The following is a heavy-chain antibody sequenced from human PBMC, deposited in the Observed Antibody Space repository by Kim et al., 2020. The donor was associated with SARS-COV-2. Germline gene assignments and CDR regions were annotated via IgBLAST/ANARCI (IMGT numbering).Heavy chain of an antibody. D-gene: IGHD3-10*01. J-gene: IGHJ4*02. CDR1: GFTFSSYD. V-gene: IGHV3-13*05. CDR2: IGTAGDP. CDR3: ARDPASWYYGSGSRGYFDY. Sequence: GGSLRLSCAASGFTFSSYDMHWVRQATGKGLEWVSAIGTAGDPYYPGSVKGRFTISRENAKNSLYLQMNSLRAGDTAVYYCARDPASWYYGSGSRGYFDYWGQGTLVTVSS.